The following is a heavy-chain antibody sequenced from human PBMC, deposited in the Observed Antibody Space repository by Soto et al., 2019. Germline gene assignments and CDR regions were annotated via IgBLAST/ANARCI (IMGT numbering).Heavy chain of an antibody. J-gene: IGHJ4*02. V-gene: IGHV3-33*08. CDR3: AREFRSYFDY. CDR1: GFTFSSYG. CDR2: IWYDGSNK. D-gene: IGHD2-21*01. Sequence: GGSLRFSCAASGFTFSSYGMHRVRQAPGKGLEWVAVIWYDGSNKYYADSVKGRFTISRDNSKNTLYLQMNSLRAEDTAVYYCAREFRSYFDYWGEGTLVTVSS.